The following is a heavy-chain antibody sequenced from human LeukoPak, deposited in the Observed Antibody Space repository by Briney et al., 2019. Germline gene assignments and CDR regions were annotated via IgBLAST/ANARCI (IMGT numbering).Heavy chain of an antibody. V-gene: IGHV3-30-3*01. D-gene: IGHD3-10*01. CDR2: ISYDGSNK. CDR1: GFTFSSYA. J-gene: IGHJ4*02. CDR3: AKDLGTLISGTYYYYFDY. Sequence: PGGSLRLSCAASGFTFSSYAMHWVRQAPGKGLEWVAVISYDGSNKYYADSVKGRFTISRDNSKNTLYLQMNSLRAEDTPVYYCAKDLGTLISGTYYYYFDYWGQGTLVTVSS.